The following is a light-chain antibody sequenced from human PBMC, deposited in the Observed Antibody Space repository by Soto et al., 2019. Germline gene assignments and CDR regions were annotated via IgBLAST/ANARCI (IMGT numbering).Light chain of an antibody. CDR2: SAS. CDR3: QHYGSSPST. V-gene: IGKV3-20*01. J-gene: IGKJ1*01. Sequence: TQSPSSLSASVGDRVTITCRASQGISGTYLAWYQQKPGQSPRLLIYSASTRAPGIPDRFSGSGSGTDFTLTISRLEPEDFAVYYCQHYGSSPSTFGRGTKVDIK. CDR1: QGISGTY.